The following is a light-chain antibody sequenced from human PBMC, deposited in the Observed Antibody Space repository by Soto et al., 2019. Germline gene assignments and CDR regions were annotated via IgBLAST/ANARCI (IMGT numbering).Light chain of an antibody. Sequence: DIQMTQSPSSLSASVGDRVTITCRASQNLNSYLNWYQQKPGKAPKLLIYAASSLQSGVPSRFSGSGSGTDFTLTISSLQPEDFATYYCQQSYNTPWTFGQGTKVEIK. CDR3: QQSYNTPWT. CDR2: AAS. J-gene: IGKJ1*01. CDR1: QNLNSY. V-gene: IGKV1-39*01.